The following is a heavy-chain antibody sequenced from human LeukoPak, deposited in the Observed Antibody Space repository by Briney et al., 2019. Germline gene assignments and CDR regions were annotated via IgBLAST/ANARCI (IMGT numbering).Heavy chain of an antibody. CDR1: GFIFSSYW. J-gene: IGHJ3*02. Sequence: GGSLRFSCAASGFIFSSYWMHWVRQAPGKGLVWVSRMSTDGSSTSYADSVKGRFTISRDNAKNTMYLQKNSLRAEDTAVYYCASGIAAPGTRAFDIWGQGTMVTVSS. D-gene: IGHD6-13*01. V-gene: IGHV3-74*01. CDR2: MSTDGSST. CDR3: ASGIAAPGTRAFDI.